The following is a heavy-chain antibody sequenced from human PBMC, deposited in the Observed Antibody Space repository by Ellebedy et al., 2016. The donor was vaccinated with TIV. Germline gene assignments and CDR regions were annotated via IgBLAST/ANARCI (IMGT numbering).Heavy chain of an antibody. J-gene: IGHJ3*02. V-gene: IGHV3-23*01. D-gene: IGHD6-19*01. CDR3: AKDVRYTTGWGGALDI. CDR2: ISGTGGTT. Sequence: PGGSLRLSCATSGFTFSSYAMSWVRQAPGKGLEWVSAISGTGGTTYYADSVKGRFTISRDNSRNTLYLQMNSLRGEDTAVYFCAKDVRYTTGWGGALDIWGQGAMVTVSS. CDR1: GFTFSSYA.